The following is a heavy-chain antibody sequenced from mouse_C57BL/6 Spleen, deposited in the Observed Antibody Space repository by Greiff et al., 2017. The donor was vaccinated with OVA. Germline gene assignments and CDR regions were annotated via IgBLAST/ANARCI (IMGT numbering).Heavy chain of an antibody. CDR1: GYTFTSYW. V-gene: IGHV1-50*01. CDR2: IDPSDSYT. Sequence: QVQLQQPGAELVKPGASVKLSCKASGYTFTSYWMQWVKQRPGQGLEWIGEIDPSDSYTNYNQKFKGKATLTVDTSSSTAYMQLSSLTSEDSAVYYCARGANSITGFAYWGQGTLVTVSA. J-gene: IGHJ3*01. D-gene: IGHD1-1*01. CDR3: ARGANSITGFAY.